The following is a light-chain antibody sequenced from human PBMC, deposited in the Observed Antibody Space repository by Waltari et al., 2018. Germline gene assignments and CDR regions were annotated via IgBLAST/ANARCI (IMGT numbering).Light chain of an antibody. J-gene: IGKJ1*01. CDR1: QRIDNY. CDR3: QQSDSVPRT. V-gene: IGKV1-39*01. Sequence: DIQMTQSPSSLSASVGDRVTITCRASQRIDNYVNWYQLRPGKSPKLLIFAASRLQSGVPARFSGSGSGTEFTLSISTLQPEDFATYFCQQSDSVPRTFGQGTRVEI. CDR2: AAS.